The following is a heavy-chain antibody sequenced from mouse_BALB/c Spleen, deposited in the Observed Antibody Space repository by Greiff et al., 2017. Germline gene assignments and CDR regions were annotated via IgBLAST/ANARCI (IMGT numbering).Heavy chain of an antibody. J-gene: IGHJ2*01. CDR2: IYPGDGDT. CDR1: GYAFSSYW. D-gene: IGHD2-4*01. CDR3: ARSYYDYDGDYFDY. Sequence: QVQLQQSGAELVRPGSSVKISCKAPGYAFSSYWMNWVKQRPGQGLEWIGQIYPGDGDTNYNGKFKGKATLTADKSSSTAYMQLSSLTSEDSAVYFCARSYYDYDGDYFDYWGQGTTLTVSS. V-gene: IGHV1-80*01.